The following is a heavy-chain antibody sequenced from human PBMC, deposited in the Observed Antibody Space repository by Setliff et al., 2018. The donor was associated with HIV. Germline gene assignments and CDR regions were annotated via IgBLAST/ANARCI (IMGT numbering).Heavy chain of an antibody. CDR1: GYSFTSYW. V-gene: IGHV5-51*01. CDR3: ARHGQYGSGSYYNRPFDY. Sequence: GESLKISCKGSGYSFTSYWIAWLRQMPGKGLEWVGIIYPADSDTRYSPSFQGQVTISADKSFSTAYLQWSSLKASDTAMYYCARHGQYGSGSYYNRPFDYWGQGTLVTVS. J-gene: IGHJ4*02. D-gene: IGHD3-10*01. CDR2: IYPADSDT.